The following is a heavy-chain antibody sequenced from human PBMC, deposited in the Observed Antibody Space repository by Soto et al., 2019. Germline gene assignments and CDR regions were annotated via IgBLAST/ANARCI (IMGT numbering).Heavy chain of an antibody. Sequence: QVQLVESGGGVVQPGRSLRLSCAASGFTFSSYAMHWVRQAPGKGLEWVAIIWFDGSNTNYADSVKGRFTVSRDNSKNTLYLQIDSLRAEDTAVYYGARGAGSGAYLIDYWGQGTLVTVSS. J-gene: IGHJ4*02. CDR2: IWFDGSNT. CDR3: ARGAGSGAYLIDY. V-gene: IGHV3-33*01. D-gene: IGHD1-26*01. CDR1: GFTFSSYA.